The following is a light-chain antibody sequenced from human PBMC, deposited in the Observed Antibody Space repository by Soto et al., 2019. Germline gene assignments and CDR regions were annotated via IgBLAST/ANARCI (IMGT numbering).Light chain of an antibody. J-gene: IGKJ2*01. V-gene: IGKV3-11*01. CDR1: QSVGSY. Sequence: EIVLTQSPATLSLSPGERATLSCRASQSVGSYLAWYQQKPGQAPRLLIYDASKRATGIPARFSGSGSGTDFTLTISRVEPEDFAVECCQQYGRSPFTFGQGTKLQIK. CDR3: QQYGRSPFT. CDR2: DAS.